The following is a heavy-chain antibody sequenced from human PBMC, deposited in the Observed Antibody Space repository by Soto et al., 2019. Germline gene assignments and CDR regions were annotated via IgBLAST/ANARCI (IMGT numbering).Heavy chain of an antibody. CDR1: GGSISSTSYY. Sequence: QLQLQESGPGLVKPSETLSLTCTVSGGSISSTSYYWGWIRQPPGKGLEWIGSIHYSGSTYYNPSLESRLTLSTDTSKKPFSLKLSSVTAADTAVYYCSLYSGARDFQHWGQGTLVTVSS. V-gene: IGHV4-39*01. J-gene: IGHJ1*01. CDR2: IHYSGST. D-gene: IGHD5-12*01. CDR3: SLYSGARDFQH.